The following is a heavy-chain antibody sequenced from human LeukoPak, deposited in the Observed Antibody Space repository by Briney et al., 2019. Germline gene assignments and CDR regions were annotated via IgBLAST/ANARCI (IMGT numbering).Heavy chain of an antibody. CDR3: ARGSGSYLFLNYYYMDV. V-gene: IGHV4-39*07. D-gene: IGHD1-26*01. Sequence: PSETLSLTCTVSGGSISGTSYYWGWIRQPPGKGLEWIGSIYYSGSTYYNPSLKSRVTISVDTSKNQFSLKLSSVTAADTAVYYCARGSGSYLFLNYYYMDVWGKGTTVTVSS. CDR1: GGSISGTSYY. CDR2: IYYSGST. J-gene: IGHJ6*03.